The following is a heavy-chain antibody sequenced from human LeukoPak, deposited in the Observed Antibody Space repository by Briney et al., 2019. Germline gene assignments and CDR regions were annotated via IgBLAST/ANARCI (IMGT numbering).Heavy chain of an antibody. D-gene: IGHD5-12*01. V-gene: IGHV1-18*01. J-gene: IGHJ4*02. CDR1: GYTFTNYG. CDR3: ARSGSPWCY. Sequence: ASVKVSRKASGYTFTNYGISGLPQAPGQGLEGMGWLNTQNGNKNYAQNHQGRDTMTTDTDTTTAYRDLRTLRSDDTPFFFCARSGSPWCYWGQGTLVTVSS. CDR2: LNTQNGNK.